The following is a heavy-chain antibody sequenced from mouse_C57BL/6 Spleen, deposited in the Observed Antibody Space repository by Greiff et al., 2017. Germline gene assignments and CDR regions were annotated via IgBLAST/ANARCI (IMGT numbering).Heavy chain of an antibody. V-gene: IGHV5-9-1*02. D-gene: IGHD2-5*01. Sequence: EVHLVESGEGLVKPGGSLKLSCAASGFTFSSYAMSWVRQTPEKRLEWVAYISSGGDYIYYADTVKGRFTISRDNARNTLYLQMSSLKSEDTAMYYCTRDRESYYSNLAWFAYWGQGTLVTVSA. CDR1: GFTFSSYA. J-gene: IGHJ3*01. CDR3: TRDRESYYSNLAWFAY. CDR2: ISSGGDYI.